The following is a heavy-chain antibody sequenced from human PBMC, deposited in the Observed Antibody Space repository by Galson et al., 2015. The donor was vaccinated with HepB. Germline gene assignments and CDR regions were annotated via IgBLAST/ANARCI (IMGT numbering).Heavy chain of an antibody. Sequence: SVKVSCKASGGTFISWVRQAPGQGLEWMGRIIPLLNKADYAQTFQDRLTITADRSTNTAYMELGSLTSDDTAIYYCASSAGFCSGITCFVAHWGQGTLITVSS. D-gene: IGHD2-15*01. CDR3: ASSAGFCSGITCFVAH. V-gene: IGHV1-69*02. CDR1: GGTF. J-gene: IGHJ4*02. CDR2: IIPLLNKA.